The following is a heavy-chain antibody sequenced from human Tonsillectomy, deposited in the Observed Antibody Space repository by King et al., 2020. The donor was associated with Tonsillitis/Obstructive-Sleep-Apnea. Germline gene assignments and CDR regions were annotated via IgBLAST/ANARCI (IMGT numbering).Heavy chain of an antibody. D-gene: IGHD2-8*01. CDR3: ARSKGVLKVLRGAFDI. CDR2: IYYSGST. CDR1: GGSVSSYF. J-gene: IGHJ3*02. V-gene: IGHV4-59*02. Sequence: QLQESGPGLVKPSETLFLTCTFSGGSVSSYFWSWIRQPPGKGLEWIGYIYYSGSTNYNPSLKSRVTISIDTSKNQFSLKLSSVTAADTAVYYCARSKGVLKVLRGAFDIWGQGTMVTVSS.